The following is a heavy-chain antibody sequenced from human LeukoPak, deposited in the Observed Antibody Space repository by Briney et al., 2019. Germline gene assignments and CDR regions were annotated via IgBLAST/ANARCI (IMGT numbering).Heavy chain of an antibody. CDR3: ARGHQQLGAFDI. CDR1: GFTFSSYA. Sequence: GGSLRLSCAASGFTFSSYAMHWVRQAPGKGLEWVAVISSDGSNKYYADSVEGRFTISRDNSKNTLYLQMNSLRAEDTAVYYCARGHQQLGAFDIWGQGTMVTVSS. CDR2: ISSDGSNK. J-gene: IGHJ3*02. V-gene: IGHV3-30*04. D-gene: IGHD6-13*01.